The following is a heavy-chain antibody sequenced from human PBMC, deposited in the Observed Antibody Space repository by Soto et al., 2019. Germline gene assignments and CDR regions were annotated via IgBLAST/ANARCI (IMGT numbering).Heavy chain of an antibody. V-gene: IGHV5-10-1*01. CDR2: IDPSDSYT. J-gene: IGHJ6*02. Sequence: PGESLKISCKGSGYSFTSYWISWVRQMPGKGLEWMGRIDPSDSYTNYSLSFQGHVTISADKSISTAYLQWSSLKASDTAMYYCARRRKALHLYGMDVWGQGTTVTVSS. CDR3: ARRRKALHLYGMDV. CDR1: GYSFTSYW.